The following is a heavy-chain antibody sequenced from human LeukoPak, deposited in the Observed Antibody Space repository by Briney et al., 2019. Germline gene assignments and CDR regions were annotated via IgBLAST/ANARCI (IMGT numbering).Heavy chain of an antibody. CDR2: IYYSGST. CDR3: ASYSNLYYFDY. Sequence: PSQTLSLTCTVSGGSISSGDYYWSWIRQPPGKGLEWIGYIYYSGSTYYNPSLKCRVTISVDTSKNQFSLKLSSVTAADTAVYYCASYSNLYYFDYWGQGTLVTVSS. J-gene: IGHJ4*02. V-gene: IGHV4-30-4*08. CDR1: GGSISSGDYY. D-gene: IGHD4-11*01.